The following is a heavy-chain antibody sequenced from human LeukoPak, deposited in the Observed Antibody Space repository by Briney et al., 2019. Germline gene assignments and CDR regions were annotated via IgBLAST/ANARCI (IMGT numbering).Heavy chain of an antibody. CDR3: ARGRGAAARPGVDY. Sequence: ASVKVSCKASGGTFSSYAISWVRQAPGQGLEWMGGIIPIFGTANYAQKFQGRVTITADESTSTAYMELSSLRSEDTAVYYCARGRGAAARPGVDYWGQGTLATVSS. CDR1: GGTFSSYA. V-gene: IGHV1-69*01. J-gene: IGHJ4*02. D-gene: IGHD6-6*01. CDR2: IIPIFGTA.